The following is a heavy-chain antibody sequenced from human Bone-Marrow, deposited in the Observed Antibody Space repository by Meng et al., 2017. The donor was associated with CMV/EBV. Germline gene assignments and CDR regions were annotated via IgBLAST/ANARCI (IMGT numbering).Heavy chain of an antibody. CDR3: ARLTGEDDRSGWLV. J-gene: IGHJ4*02. CDR2: IRQDEGAK. D-gene: IGHD6-19*01. CDR1: GFTFSRYW. V-gene: IGHV3-7*03. Sequence: GESLKISCKGSGFTFSRYWMSWVRQAPGKGLEWVGNIRQDEGAKFYMDSVRGRVTVSRDNAKNSLYLQMNSLRGEDTGVYFCARLTGEDDRSGWLVWGQGTSVTVSS.